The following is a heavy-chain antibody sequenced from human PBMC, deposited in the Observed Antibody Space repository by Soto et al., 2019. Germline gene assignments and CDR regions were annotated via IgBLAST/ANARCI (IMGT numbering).Heavy chain of an antibody. J-gene: IGHJ6*02. CDR2: IYYSGST. Sequence: PSETLSLTCTVSGGSISSSSYYWGWIRQPPGKGLEWIGSIYYSGSTYYNPSLKSRVTISVDTSKNQFPLKLSSVTAADTAVYYCARHRGYGAYYYYVMDVWGQGTTVTVSS. CDR1: GGSISSSSYY. D-gene: IGHD5-12*01. V-gene: IGHV4-39*01. CDR3: ARHRGYGAYYYYVMDV.